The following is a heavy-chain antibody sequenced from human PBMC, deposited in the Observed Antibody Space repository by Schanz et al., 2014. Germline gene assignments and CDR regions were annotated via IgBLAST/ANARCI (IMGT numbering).Heavy chain of an antibody. CDR2: ITTSGSST. D-gene: IGHD3-16*01. J-gene: IGHJ3*02. Sequence: EVQLVESGGGLVQPGGSLRLSCTASGFTFSVYSMHWVRQTPGKGLEHVSGITTSGSSTVYADSVKGRFTISRDNSKNPVYLKMGSLSTEDSAVSYCVRDFGGVAFDIWGQGTLVTVSS. V-gene: IGHV3-64*07. CDR3: VRDFGGVAFDI. CDR1: GFTFSVYS.